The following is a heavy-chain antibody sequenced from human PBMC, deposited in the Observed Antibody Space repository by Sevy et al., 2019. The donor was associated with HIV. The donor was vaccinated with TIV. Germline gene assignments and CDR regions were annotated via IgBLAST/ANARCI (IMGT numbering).Heavy chain of an antibody. CDR3: ARGRVAGRLDS. D-gene: IGHD6-6*01. V-gene: IGHV4-39*02. CDR1: GGSISSGGYQ. J-gene: IGHJ4*02. CDR2: MSNSGYT. Sequence: SETLSLTCTVSGGSISSGGYQWGWIRQPPGKGLEWIGSMSNSGYTYYNPSLKSRVTIIVDTSRNQFSLKVSSVTAAYTGLYYCARGRVAGRLDSWGQGILVTVSS.